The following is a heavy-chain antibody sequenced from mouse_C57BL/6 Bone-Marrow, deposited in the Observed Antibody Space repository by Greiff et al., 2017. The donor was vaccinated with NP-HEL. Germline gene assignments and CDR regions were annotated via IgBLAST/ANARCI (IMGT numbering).Heavy chain of an antibody. CDR2: FHPYNDDT. J-gene: IGHJ3*01. D-gene: IGHD2-2*01. V-gene: IGHV1-47*01. CDR3: ETKNYGYEAWFAY. Sequence: QVQLQQSGAELVKPGASVKMSCKASGYTFTTYPIEWMKQNHGKSLEWIGNFHPYNDDTKYNEKFKGKATLTVEKSSSTVYLELSRLTSDDSAVYYCETKNYGYEAWFAYWGQGTLVTVSA. CDR1: GYTFTTYP.